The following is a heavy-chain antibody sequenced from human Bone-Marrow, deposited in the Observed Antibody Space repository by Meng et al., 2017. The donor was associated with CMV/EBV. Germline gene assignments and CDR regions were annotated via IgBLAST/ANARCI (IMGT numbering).Heavy chain of an antibody. Sequence: GGSLRLSCAASKFTFSNYGMHWVRQAPGKGLEWVAFIRFDGSTEYYADSVKGRFTISRDNSKNTLYLQMNSLRAADTAVYYCARPGYDFWSGYWAYYFDYWGRGTLVTVPS. J-gene: IGHJ4*02. V-gene: IGHV3-30*02. CDR2: IRFDGSTE. CDR1: KFTFSNYG. CDR3: ARPGYDFWSGYWAYYFDY. D-gene: IGHD3-3*01.